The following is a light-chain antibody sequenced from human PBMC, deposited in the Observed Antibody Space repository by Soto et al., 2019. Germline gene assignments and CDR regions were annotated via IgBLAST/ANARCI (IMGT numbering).Light chain of an antibody. CDR1: QDIRSD. V-gene: IGKV1-17*01. CDR2: SAS. Sequence: DIQMTQSPSSLPASVGDRVIITCRASQDIRSDLSWYQLKPGKAPRRLIYSASNLHSGVPSTFSGSGSETEFTLTSTSLQPDDFATYFCLQHRSFPWTFGQGTKVDIK. J-gene: IGKJ1*01. CDR3: LQHRSFPWT.